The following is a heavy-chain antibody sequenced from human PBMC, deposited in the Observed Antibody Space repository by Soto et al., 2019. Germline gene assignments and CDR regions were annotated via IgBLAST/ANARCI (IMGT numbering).Heavy chain of an antibody. Sequence: SETLSLTCTVSGGSISSYYWSWIRQPPGKGLEWIGYIYSSGSTNYNPSLKSRVNIPVDTSKNQFSLKLSSVTAADTAVYYCARERWVYCSSTSCYPGYYYYYYGMDVWGQGTTVTVSS. D-gene: IGHD2-2*01. CDR2: IYSSGST. J-gene: IGHJ6*02. CDR1: GGSISSYY. CDR3: ARERWVYCSSTSCYPGYYYYYYGMDV. V-gene: IGHV4-59*01.